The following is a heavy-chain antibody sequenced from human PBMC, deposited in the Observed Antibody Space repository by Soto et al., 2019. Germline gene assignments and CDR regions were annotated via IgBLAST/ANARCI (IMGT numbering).Heavy chain of an antibody. CDR1: GFTFSSYG. J-gene: IGHJ4*02. V-gene: IGHV3-33*01. CDR2: IWYDGSNK. Sequence: QVQLVESGGGVVQPGRSLRLSCAASGFTFSSYGMHWVRQAPGKGLEWVAVIWYDGSNKYYADSVKGRFTISRDNSKNTRYLQMNSLRAEDTAVYYCASPNTARGGSFDYWGQGTLVTVSS. CDR3: ASPNTARGGSFDY. D-gene: IGHD5-18*01.